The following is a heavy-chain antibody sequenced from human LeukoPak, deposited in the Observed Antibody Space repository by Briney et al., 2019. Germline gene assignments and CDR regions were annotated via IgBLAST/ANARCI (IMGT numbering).Heavy chain of an antibody. V-gene: IGHV2-5*08. CDR1: GGSIGTYYW. Sequence: TLSLTCTVSGGSIGTYYWSWIRQPPGKALEWLALIYWDDDKRYSPSLKSRLTITKDTSKNQVVLTMTNMDPVDTATYYCAHSDDGGNKRSFDYWGQGTLVTVSS. CDR3: AHSDDGGNKRSFDY. CDR2: IYWDDDK. D-gene: IGHD4-23*01. J-gene: IGHJ4*02.